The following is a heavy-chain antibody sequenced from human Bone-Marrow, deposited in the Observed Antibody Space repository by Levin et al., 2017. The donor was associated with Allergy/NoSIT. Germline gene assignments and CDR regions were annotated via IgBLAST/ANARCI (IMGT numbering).Heavy chain of an antibody. D-gene: IGHD2-15*01. J-gene: IGHJ5*02. CDR3: AHDRPGIGFDP. CDR2: IYGNDDK. V-gene: IGHV2-5*01. Sequence: ESGPTLVKPTQTLTLTCTFSGFSLSTNRVGVAWVRQPPGKALEWLALIYGNDDKHYSPSLKSWLSIMKDTSKNQVVLTMTNVDPVDTATYYCAHDRPGIGFDPWGQGTLVTVSS. CDR1: GFSLSTNRVG.